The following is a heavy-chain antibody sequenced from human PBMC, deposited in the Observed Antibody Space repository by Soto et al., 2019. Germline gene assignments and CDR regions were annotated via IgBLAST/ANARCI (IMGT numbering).Heavy chain of an antibody. V-gene: IGHV3-23*01. Sequence: EVQLLESGGGLVQPGGSQRLSCTASGFTFSSYALSWVRQAPGKGLEWVSSISGSGGSTYYADSVKGRVTISRDNSKNTLYLQMSSLRTEDTAVYSGTKESLKTPVTGPVDCWAQGTVVTVAS. CDR3: TKESLKTPVTGPVDC. D-gene: IGHD6-19*01. CDR1: GFTFSSYA. J-gene: IGHJ4*02. CDR2: ISGSGGST.